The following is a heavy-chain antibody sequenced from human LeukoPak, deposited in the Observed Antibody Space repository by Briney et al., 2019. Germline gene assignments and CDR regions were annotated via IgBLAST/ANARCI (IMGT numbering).Heavy chain of an antibody. J-gene: IGHJ4*02. CDR1: GFTFSSYA. CDR2: ISGSGGST. V-gene: IGHV3-23*01. D-gene: IGHD2-2*01. Sequence: GGSLRLSCAASGFTFSSYAMSWVRQAPGKGLEWVSAISGSGGSTYYADSVRGRFTISRDNSKNTLYLQMNSLRAEDTAVYYCAKLYCSTSCYYFDYWGQGTLVTVSS. CDR3: AKLYCSTSCYYFDY.